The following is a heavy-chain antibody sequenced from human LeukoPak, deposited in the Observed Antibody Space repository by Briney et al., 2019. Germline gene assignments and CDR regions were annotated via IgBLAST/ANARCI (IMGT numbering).Heavy chain of an antibody. V-gene: IGHV3-48*04. J-gene: IGHJ6*02. CDR2: ISSSSSTI. CDR3: ARGRGYCTNGVCYYYGMDV. Sequence: PGGSLRLSCAASGFTFSSYSMNWVRQAPGRGLQWASSISSSSSTIYYADSMKGRFTISRDNAKKSLYLQMNSLRAEDTAVYYCARGRGYCTNGVCYYYGMDVWGQGTTVTVSS. D-gene: IGHD2-8*01. CDR1: GFTFSSYS.